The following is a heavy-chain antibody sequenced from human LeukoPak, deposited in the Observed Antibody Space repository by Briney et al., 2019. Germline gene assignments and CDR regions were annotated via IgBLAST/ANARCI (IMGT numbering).Heavy chain of an antibody. D-gene: IGHD5-18*01. CDR3: ARGRNVDTSMVNDY. CDR2: ISYDGSNR. Sequence: GGSLRLSCAASEFSVGSNYMTWVRQAPGKGLEWVTVISYDGSNRYYADSVKGRFTISRDNSKNTVYVQMNSLRAEDTAVYFCARGRNVDTSMVNDYWGQGTLVTVSS. J-gene: IGHJ4*02. V-gene: IGHV3-30*03. CDR1: EFSVGSNY.